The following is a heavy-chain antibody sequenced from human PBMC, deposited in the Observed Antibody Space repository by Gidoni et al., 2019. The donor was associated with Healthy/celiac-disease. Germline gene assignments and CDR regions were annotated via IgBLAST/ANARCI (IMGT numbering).Heavy chain of an antibody. J-gene: IGHJ4*02. CDR3: AKDQPGDFWSGYYTFDY. CDR2: IRDDGSNK. D-gene: IGHD3-3*01. Sequence: QVQLVESGGGVVQPGGSLRLSCAASGFTFSSYGMHGIRQAPGKGLEWVAFIRDDGSNKYYADSVKGRFTISRDNSKNTLYLQMNSLRAEDTAVYYCAKDQPGDFWSGYYTFDYWGQGTLVTVSS. V-gene: IGHV3-30*02. CDR1: GFTFSSYG.